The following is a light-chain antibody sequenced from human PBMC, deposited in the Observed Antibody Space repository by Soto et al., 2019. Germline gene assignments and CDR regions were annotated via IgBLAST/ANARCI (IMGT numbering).Light chain of an antibody. CDR3: TSYTSSSTLYV. V-gene: IGLV2-14*01. J-gene: IGLJ1*01. CDR2: EVS. Sequence: QSVLTQPASVSGSPGQSITISCTGTSSDVGGYNSVSWYQQHPGKAPKHMIYEVSNRPSGASYRFSGSKSGNTASLTISGLQAEDEADYYCTSYTSSSTLYVFGTGTKVTV. CDR1: SSDVGGYNS.